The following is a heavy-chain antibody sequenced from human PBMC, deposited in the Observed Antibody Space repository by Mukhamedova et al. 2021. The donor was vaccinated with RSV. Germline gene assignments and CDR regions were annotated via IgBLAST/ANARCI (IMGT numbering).Heavy chain of an antibody. J-gene: IGHJ4*02. D-gene: IGHD3-22*01. CDR3: TTYTVRAVVSPR. V-gene: IGHV3-15*01. Sequence: VEGRFTISRDDSRNMLYLQMNSLKIEDTAVYYCTTYTVRAVVSPRWGQGTLVTVSS.